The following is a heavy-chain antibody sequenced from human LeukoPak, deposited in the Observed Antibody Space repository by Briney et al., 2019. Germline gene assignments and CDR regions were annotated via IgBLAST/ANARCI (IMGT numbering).Heavy chain of an antibody. Sequence: SENLSLTCTVSGGSISSYYWSWIRQPPGKGLEWIGYIYDSGSTNYNPSLKSRVTISVDTSKNQFSLKLSSVTAADTAVYYCARVGGTNYYYYGMDVWGQGTTVTVSS. V-gene: IGHV4-59*01. CDR2: IYDSGST. D-gene: IGHD1-1*01. CDR1: GGSISSYY. J-gene: IGHJ6*02. CDR3: ARVGGTNYYYYGMDV.